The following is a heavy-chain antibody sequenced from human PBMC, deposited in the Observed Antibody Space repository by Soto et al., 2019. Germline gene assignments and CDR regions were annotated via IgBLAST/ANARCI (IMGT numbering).Heavy chain of an antibody. D-gene: IGHD2-21*01. CDR2: ITSDGGST. CDR1: GFPFGGTW. V-gene: IGHV3-74*01. Sequence: PGGSLSLSFPVSGFPFGGTWMTWVRQAPGKGLVWVSRITSDGGSTTYADSVKGRFTISRDNAKNTLYLQMNSLRAEDTAVYYCARDWYYSLDYWGQGTLVTVSS. CDR3: ARDWYYSLDY. J-gene: IGHJ4*02.